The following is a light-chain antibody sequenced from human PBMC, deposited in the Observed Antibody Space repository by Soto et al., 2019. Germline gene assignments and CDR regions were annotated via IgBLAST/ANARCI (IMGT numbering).Light chain of an antibody. CDR1: SSDVGSYNL. Sequence: QSALTQPASVSGSPGQSITISCTGTSSDVGSYNLVSGYQQHPGKAPKLMIYEVSKRPSGVSNRFSGSKSGNTASLTISGLQAEDEADYYCCSYAGSSTGVFGGGTQLTVL. V-gene: IGLV2-23*02. CDR2: EVS. CDR3: CSYAGSSTGV. J-gene: IGLJ3*02.